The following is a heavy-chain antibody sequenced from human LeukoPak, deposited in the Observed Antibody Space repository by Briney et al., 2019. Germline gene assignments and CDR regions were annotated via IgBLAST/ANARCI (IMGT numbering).Heavy chain of an antibody. CDR1: GGSISSYY. CDR3: ARDDYGDYTFHH. V-gene: IGHV4-59*01. J-gene: IGHJ1*01. D-gene: IGHD4-17*01. CDR2: IHYSGST. Sequence: PSETLSLTCTVSGGSISSYYWSWLRQPPGKGLQWIGYIHYSGSTNYNPSLKRRVTISVDTSKNQFSLRLTSVTAADTAVYYCARDDYGDYTFHHWGQGTLVTVSS.